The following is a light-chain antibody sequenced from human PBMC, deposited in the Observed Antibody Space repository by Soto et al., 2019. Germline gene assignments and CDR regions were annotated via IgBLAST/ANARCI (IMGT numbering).Light chain of an antibody. CDR2: DAS. V-gene: IGKV3-11*01. CDR1: QSVSSY. Sequence: EIVLTQSPATLSLSPVERATLSCRASQSVSSYLAWYQQKPGQAPRLLIYDASNRATGIPARFSGSGSGTDFTLTISSLEPEDFAVYYCQQRSNFTFGPGTKVDIK. CDR3: QQRSNFT. J-gene: IGKJ3*01.